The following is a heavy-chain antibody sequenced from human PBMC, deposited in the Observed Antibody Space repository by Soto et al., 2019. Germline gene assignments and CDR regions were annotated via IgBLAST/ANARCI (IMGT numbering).Heavy chain of an antibody. CDR1: GFSFSRIA. D-gene: IGHD3-10*01. V-gene: IGHV3-33*06. CDR3: AKVIGLWFEGLDA. CDR2: IWHDGSNE. Sequence: QVQVVESGGGVVQPGRSLRLSCATSGFSFSRIAMHWVRQAPGKGLEWVAAIWHDGSNEQSADSVKGRFSISRDSSKNTVYLQMNSLTAEDTAVYYCAKVIGLWFEGLDAWGQGTTVTVSS. J-gene: IGHJ6*02.